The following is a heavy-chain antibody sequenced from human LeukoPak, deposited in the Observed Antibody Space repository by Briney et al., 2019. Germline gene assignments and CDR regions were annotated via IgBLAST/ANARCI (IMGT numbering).Heavy chain of an antibody. CDR2: ISWNSGSI. CDR1: GFTFDDYA. Sequence: GGSLRLSCAASGFTFDDYAMHWVRQAPGKGLEWVSGISWNSGSIGYADSVKGRFTISRDNAKNSLYLQMNSLRAEDTALYYGAKGDVFDIGGQGTMAPVS. CDR3: AKGDVFDI. V-gene: IGHV3-9*01. J-gene: IGHJ3*02.